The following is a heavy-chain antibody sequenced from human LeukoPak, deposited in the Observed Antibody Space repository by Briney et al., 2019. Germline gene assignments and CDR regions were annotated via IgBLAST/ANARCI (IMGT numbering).Heavy chain of an antibody. CDR2: ISGRGDST. J-gene: IGHJ4*02. CDR1: GFTFSTYA. Sequence: PGGSLRLSCAASGFTFSTYAMSWVRQAPGKGLEWVSAISGRGDSTYYADSVKGRFTISRDYSKNTLYLQMNSLRAEDTAVYYCARDTRDGYNYVDYWGQGTLVTVSS. V-gene: IGHV3-23*01. CDR3: ARDTRDGYNYVDY. D-gene: IGHD5-24*01.